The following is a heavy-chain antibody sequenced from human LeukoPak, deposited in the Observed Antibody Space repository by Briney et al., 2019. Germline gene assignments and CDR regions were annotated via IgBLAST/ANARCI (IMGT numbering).Heavy chain of an antibody. CDR1: GGSISSSIYY. D-gene: IGHD2/OR15-2a*01. CDR3: ATSRDDAFDI. J-gene: IGHJ3*02. Sequence: PSETLSLTCIVSGGSISSSIYYWAWVRQPPGKGLEWIGTVFYNGATQYSPSLRSRVTISVDTSKNQFSLKLSSVTAADTAVYYCATSRDDAFDIWGQGTMVTVSS. V-gene: IGHV4-39*07. CDR2: VFYNGAT.